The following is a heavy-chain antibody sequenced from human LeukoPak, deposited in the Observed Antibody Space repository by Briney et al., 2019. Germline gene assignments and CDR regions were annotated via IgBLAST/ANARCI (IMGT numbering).Heavy chain of an antibody. CDR2: INAGNGNT. J-gene: IGHJ5*02. Sequence: ASMKVSCKASGYTFTSYAMHWVRQAPGQRLEWMGWINAGNGNTKYSQKFQGRVTITRDTSASTAYMELSSLRSEDTAVYYCARGDYDYVWGSYHPLVGFDPWGQGTLVTVSS. V-gene: IGHV1-3*01. CDR1: GYTFTSYA. D-gene: IGHD3-16*02. CDR3: ARGDYDYVWGSYHPLVGFDP.